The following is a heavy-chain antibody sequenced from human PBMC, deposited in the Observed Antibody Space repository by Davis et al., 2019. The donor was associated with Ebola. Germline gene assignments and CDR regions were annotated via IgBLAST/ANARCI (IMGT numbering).Heavy chain of an antibody. CDR1: GGSISSSSYY. CDR3: ARHSSGTKGWFDP. Sequence: GSLRLSCTVSGGSISSSSYYWGWIRQPPGKGLEWIGTIYYSGSTYYNPSLKSRVTISVDTSKNQFSLKLSSVTAADTAVYYCARHSSGTKGWFDPWGQGTLVTVSS. D-gene: IGHD6-19*01. J-gene: IGHJ5*02. CDR2: IYYSGST. V-gene: IGHV4-39*01.